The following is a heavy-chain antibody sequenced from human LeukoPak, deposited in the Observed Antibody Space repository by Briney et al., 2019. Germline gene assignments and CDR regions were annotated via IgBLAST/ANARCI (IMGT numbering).Heavy chain of an antibody. D-gene: IGHD5-12*01. CDR1: RFTFRSYS. CDR3: ARDLNDSGYGLDAFDI. Sequence: PGGSLRLSCAASRFTFRSYSMNWVRQAPGRGLEWVSSISGSSSYIYYADSVKGRFTISRDNAKNSLYLQMNSLRAEDTAVYYCARDLNDSGYGLDAFDIWGQGTMVTVSS. V-gene: IGHV3-21*01. J-gene: IGHJ3*02. CDR2: ISGSSSYI.